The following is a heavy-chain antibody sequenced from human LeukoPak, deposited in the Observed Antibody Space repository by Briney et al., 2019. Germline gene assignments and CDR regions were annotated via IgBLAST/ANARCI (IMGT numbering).Heavy chain of an antibody. Sequence: QPGGSLRLSCAASGFAFSVYAMSWLRQPPGKGLEWVSTINANSGTTFYAASVRGRFTISRENSKKALYLQLNSLRADDTATYYCAKPISGGLAVTADWFHPWGQGTLVGVSS. CDR2: INANSGTT. D-gene: IGHD2-21*02. CDR3: AKPISGGLAVTADWFHP. CDR1: GFAFSVYA. V-gene: IGHV3-23*01. J-gene: IGHJ5*01.